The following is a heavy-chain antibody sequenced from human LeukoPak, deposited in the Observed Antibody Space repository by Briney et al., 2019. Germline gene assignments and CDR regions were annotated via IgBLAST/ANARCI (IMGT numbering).Heavy chain of an antibody. D-gene: IGHD4-23*01. CDR2: ISYDGSNK. CDR1: GFTFSSYG. V-gene: IGHV3-30*03. CDR3: ARIGDGGNFPEVGWFDP. J-gene: IGHJ5*02. Sequence: PGGSLRLSCAASGFTFSSYGMHWVRQAPGKGLEWVAVISYDGSNKYYADSVKGRFTISRDNAKNSLYLQMNSLRAEDTAVYYCARIGDGGNFPEVGWFDPWGQGTLVTVSS.